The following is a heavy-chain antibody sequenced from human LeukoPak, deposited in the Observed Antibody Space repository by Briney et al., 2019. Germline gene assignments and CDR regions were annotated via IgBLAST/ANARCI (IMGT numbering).Heavy chain of an antibody. CDR2: IKSRTDGGTT. CDR1: GFTFSNAW. Sequence: GGSLRLSCAASGFTFSNAWMSWVRQAPGKGLEWVGRIKSRTDGGTTDYAAPVKGRFTISRDDSKNMLYLQMNSLKTEDTAVYYCTTISYRRSSSPYFDHWGQGTPLTVSS. CDR3: TTISYRRSSSPYFDH. V-gene: IGHV3-15*01. J-gene: IGHJ4*02. D-gene: IGHD6-6*01.